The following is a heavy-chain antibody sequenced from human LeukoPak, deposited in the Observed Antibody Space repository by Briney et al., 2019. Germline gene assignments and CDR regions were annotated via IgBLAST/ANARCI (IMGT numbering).Heavy chain of an antibody. Sequence: GESLKISCKGSGYSFTSYWIGWVRQMPGKGLEWMGIIYPGDSDTRYSPSFQGQVTISADKSISTAYLQWSSLKASDTATYYCARQGIAVAPFDAFDIWGQGTMVTVSS. J-gene: IGHJ3*02. CDR2: IYPGDSDT. CDR1: GYSFTSYW. D-gene: IGHD6-19*01. V-gene: IGHV5-51*01. CDR3: ARQGIAVAPFDAFDI.